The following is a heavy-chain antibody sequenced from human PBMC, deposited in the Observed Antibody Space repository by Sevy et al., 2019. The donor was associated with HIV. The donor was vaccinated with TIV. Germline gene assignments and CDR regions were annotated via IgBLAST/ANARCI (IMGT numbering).Heavy chain of an antibody. CDR2: INTNTGNP. D-gene: IGHD3-3*01. J-gene: IGHJ6*02. CDR1: GYTFTSYA. CDR3: ARALRFLEWLFPTADYGMDV. V-gene: IGHV7-4-1*02. Sequence: ASVKVSCKASGYTFTSYAMNWVRQAPGQGLEWMGWINTNTGNPTYAQGFTGRFVFSLDTSVSTAYLQISSLKAEDTAVYYCARALRFLEWLFPTADYGMDVWGQWTTVTVSS.